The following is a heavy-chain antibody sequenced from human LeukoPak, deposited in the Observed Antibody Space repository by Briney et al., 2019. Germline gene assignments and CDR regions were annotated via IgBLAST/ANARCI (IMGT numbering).Heavy chain of an antibody. V-gene: IGHV3-33*01. D-gene: IGHD3-10*01. CDR1: GFTFTNHG. CDR2: IWYDGSDK. Sequence: RRSLRLSCAASGFTFTNHGMHWVRQAPGKGLEWVAVIWYDGSDKYYGDPVKGRFTTSRDNSKNTLYLDMKSLRVDDTAVYYCARDLKYGELLDYWGQGTLVTVSS. J-gene: IGHJ4*02. CDR3: ARDLKYGELLDY.